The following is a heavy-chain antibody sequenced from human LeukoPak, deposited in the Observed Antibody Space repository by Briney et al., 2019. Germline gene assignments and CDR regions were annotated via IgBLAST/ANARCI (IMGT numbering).Heavy chain of an antibody. Sequence: PGGSLRLSCAASGFIFSDYAMSWVRQAPGKGLEWVSAISGSGGRTYYADSVKGRFTISRDNAKNSLFLQMNSLRAEDTAVYYCARVHSYGFSYYFYYMDVWGKGTTVTVSS. CDR1: GFIFSDYA. D-gene: IGHD5-18*01. J-gene: IGHJ6*03. CDR2: ISGSGGRT. V-gene: IGHV3-23*01. CDR3: ARVHSYGFSYYFYYMDV.